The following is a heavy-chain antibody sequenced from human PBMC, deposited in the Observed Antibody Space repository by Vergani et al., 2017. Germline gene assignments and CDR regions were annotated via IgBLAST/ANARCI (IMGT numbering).Heavy chain of an antibody. V-gene: IGHV4-31*03. J-gene: IGHJ4*02. D-gene: IGHD2-2*01. CDR2: INHSGST. CDR3: ERGPDGVVPADWSVDC. CDR1: GDSISSGVYY. Sequence: QVQLQGSGPGLVKPSQTLSLTCSVSGDSISSGVYYWNWIRQHPGKGLEWIGEINHSGSTNYNPSLTSRVTISVDTPKNQFSLKLSSVTAADTAVYYCERGPDGVVPADWSVDCWGQGTLVTVSA.